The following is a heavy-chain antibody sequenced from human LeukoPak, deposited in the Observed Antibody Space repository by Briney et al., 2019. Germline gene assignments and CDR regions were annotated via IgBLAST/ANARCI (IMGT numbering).Heavy chain of an antibody. J-gene: IGHJ6*02. V-gene: IGHV1-2*02. CDR3: ARDGGPMVRGVSSYGMDV. D-gene: IGHD3-10*01. Sequence: GASVTVSFKASGYTFTGYYMHWVRQAPGQGLEWMGWINPNSGGTNYAQKFQGRVTMTRDTSISTAYMELGRLRSDDTAVYYCARDGGPMVRGVSSYGMDVWGQGTTVTVSS. CDR1: GYTFTGYY. CDR2: INPNSGGT.